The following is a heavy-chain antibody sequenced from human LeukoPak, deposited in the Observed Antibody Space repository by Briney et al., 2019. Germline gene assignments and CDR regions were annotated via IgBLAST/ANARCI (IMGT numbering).Heavy chain of an antibody. CDR3: ARDQVGAADY. CDR1: GFTFSSYS. V-gene: IGHV3-48*04. CDR2: ITSSSSTI. D-gene: IGHD1-26*01. Sequence: GGSLRLSCVASGFTFSSYSMNWVRQAPGKGLEWVSYITSSSSTIYYADSVKGRFTISRDNAKNTLYLQMNSLRAEDTAVYYCARDQVGAADYWGQGTLVTVSS. J-gene: IGHJ4*02.